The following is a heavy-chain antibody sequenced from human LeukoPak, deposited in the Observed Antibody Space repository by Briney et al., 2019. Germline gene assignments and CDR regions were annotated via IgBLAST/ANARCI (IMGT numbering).Heavy chain of an antibody. Sequence: GGSLRLSCAASGFTFSTFAMIWVRQPPGKGLEWVSSIFPSGGEIHYADSVKGRFTISRDNSKSTLYLQMNSLRAEDTAVYYCAKDYSKTTYYGSGTYYRPNWFDPWGQGTLVTVSS. J-gene: IGHJ5*02. CDR2: IFPSGGEI. CDR1: GFTFSTFA. CDR3: AKDYSKTTYYGSGTYYRPNWFDP. D-gene: IGHD3-10*01. V-gene: IGHV3-23*01.